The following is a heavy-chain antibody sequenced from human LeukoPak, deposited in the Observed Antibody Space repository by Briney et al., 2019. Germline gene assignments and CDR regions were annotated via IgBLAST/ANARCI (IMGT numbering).Heavy chain of an antibody. Sequence: GSSVKVSCKASGGTFSTYAISWVRQAPGQGLEWMGWISAYNGNTNYAQKLQGRVTMTTDTSTSTAYMELRSLRSDDTAVYYCAREEIVGATTFDYWGQGTLVTVSS. CDR3: AREEIVGATTFDY. D-gene: IGHD1-26*01. CDR1: GGTFSTYA. J-gene: IGHJ4*02. CDR2: ISAYNGNT. V-gene: IGHV1-18*01.